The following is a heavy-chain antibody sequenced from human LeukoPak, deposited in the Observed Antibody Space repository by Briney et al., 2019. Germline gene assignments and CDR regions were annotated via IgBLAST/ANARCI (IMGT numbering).Heavy chain of an antibody. CDR2: IYRSGST. CDR1: GFTVSSNY. Sequence: GGSLRLSCAASGFTVSSNYMSWVRQAPGKGLEWVSVIYRSGSTYYADSVKGRFTISRDNSKNTLNLQMNSLRAEDTAVYYCARAVRWELGGAFDIWGQGTMVTVSS. D-gene: IGHD1-26*01. CDR3: ARAVRWELGGAFDI. V-gene: IGHV3-66*01. J-gene: IGHJ3*02.